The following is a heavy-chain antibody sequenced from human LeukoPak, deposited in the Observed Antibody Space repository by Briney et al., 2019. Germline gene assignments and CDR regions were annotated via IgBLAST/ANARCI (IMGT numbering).Heavy chain of an antibody. V-gene: IGHV1-8*01. Sequence: ASVKVSCKASGYTFTSYDINWVRQATGQGLEWMGWMNPNSGNTGYPQKFQGRVTMTRNTSISTAYMELSSLRSEDTAVYFCARSVTKFGSHKYSYYYMDVWGKGTTVTVSS. CDR1: GYTFTSYD. D-gene: IGHD4-17*01. CDR2: MNPNSGNT. CDR3: ARSVTKFGSHKYSYYYMDV. J-gene: IGHJ6*03.